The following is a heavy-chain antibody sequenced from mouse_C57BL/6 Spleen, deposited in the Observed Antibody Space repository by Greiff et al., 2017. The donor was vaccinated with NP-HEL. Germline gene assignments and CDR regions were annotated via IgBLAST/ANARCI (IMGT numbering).Heavy chain of an antibody. CDR2: INPNNGGT. J-gene: IGHJ2*01. V-gene: IGHV1-26*01. CDR3: ARTYSNYRGVFDY. Sequence: VQLQQSGPELVKPGASVKISCKASGYTFTDYYMNWVKQSHGKSLEWIGDINPNNGGTSYNQKFKGKATLTVDKSSSTAYMELRSLTSEDSAVYYCARTYSNYRGVFDYWGQGTTLTVSS. D-gene: IGHD2-5*01. CDR1: GYTFTDYY.